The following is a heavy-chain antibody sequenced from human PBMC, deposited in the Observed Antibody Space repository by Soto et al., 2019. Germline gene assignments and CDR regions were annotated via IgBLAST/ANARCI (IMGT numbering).Heavy chain of an antibody. CDR2: INPNSGGT. Sequence: ASVKVSCKASGYTFTGYYMHWVRQAPGQGLEWMGWINPNSGGTNYAQKFQGWVTMTRDTPISTAYMELSRLRSDDTAVYYCARDNQYNHDYFDYWGQGTLVTVSS. D-gene: IGHD1-20*01. CDR1: GYTFTGYY. CDR3: ARDNQYNHDYFDY. J-gene: IGHJ4*02. V-gene: IGHV1-2*04.